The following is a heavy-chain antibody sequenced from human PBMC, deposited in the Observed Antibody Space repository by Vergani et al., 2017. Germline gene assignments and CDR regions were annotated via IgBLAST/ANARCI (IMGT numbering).Heavy chain of an antibody. J-gene: IGHJ6*02. CDR3: ARGLRFRGLTIAGMDV. Sequence: QVQLVQSGAEVKKPGSSVKVSCKASGGTFSSYTISWVRQAPGQGLEWMGRIIPILGIANYAQKFQGRVKITADKSTSTAYMELSSLRSEDTAVYYCARGLRFRGLTIAGMDVWGQGTTVTVSS. CDR2: IIPILGIA. V-gene: IGHV1-69*02. D-gene: IGHD3-3*01. CDR1: GGTFSSYT.